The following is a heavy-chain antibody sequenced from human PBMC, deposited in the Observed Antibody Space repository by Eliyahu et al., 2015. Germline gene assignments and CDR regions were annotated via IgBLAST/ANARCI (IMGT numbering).Heavy chain of an antibody. D-gene: IGHD4-23*01. Sequence: QVQLVESGGGVVQPGRSLXLSCATXGFSFTSYGMPWVRQAPGKGLGGVANVWHDESNKFYGDSVKGRFTISRDNSKNTVYLQMNSLRAEDTAVYYCVRGEGNIGWFYFWGQGTLVTVSS. CDR1: GFSFTSYG. J-gene: IGHJ5*01. V-gene: IGHV3-33*03. CDR3: VRGEGNIGWFYF. CDR2: VWHDESNK.